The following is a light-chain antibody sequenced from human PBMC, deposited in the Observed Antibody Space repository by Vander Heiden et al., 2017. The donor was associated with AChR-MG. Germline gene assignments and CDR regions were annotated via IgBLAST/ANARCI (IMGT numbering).Light chain of an antibody. J-gene: IGLJ3*02. CDR1: KLGNKY. Sequence: SYELAQPPSLSVSPGQTATITCSGDKLGNKYASWYQQKPGQSPVWVIYEDSKRPSGIPERFSGSNSGNTATLTIGGTQAMDEADYYCQAWDSSSTAVCGGGTKLT. CDR3: QAWDSSSTAV. V-gene: IGLV3-1*01. CDR2: EDS.